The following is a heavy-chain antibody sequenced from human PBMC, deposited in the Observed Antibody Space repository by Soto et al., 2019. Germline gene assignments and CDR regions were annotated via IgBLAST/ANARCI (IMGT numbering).Heavy chain of an antibody. V-gene: IGHV2-5*02. Sequence: QITLKESGPTLVKPTQTLTLTCTFSEFSLSINGLGVGWIRQPPGKALEWLALIYRDDAKRYSPSLMSRLTNTKHTSKNQVVLTMTNMDPMDTATYYCARAYSGYDWGSFDYGGQGTLVTVSS. CDR1: EFSLSINGLG. J-gene: IGHJ4*02. D-gene: IGHD5-12*01. CDR2: IYRDDAK. CDR3: ARAYSGYDWGSFDY.